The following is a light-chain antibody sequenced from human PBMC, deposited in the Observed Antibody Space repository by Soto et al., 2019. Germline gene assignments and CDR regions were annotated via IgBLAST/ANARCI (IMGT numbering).Light chain of an antibody. V-gene: IGKV3-20*01. CDR2: GAS. J-gene: IGKJ1*01. CDR3: QQYGSSGT. CDR1: QSISSD. Sequence: EIVMTQSPATLSVSPGERATLSCRASQSISSDVAWYQQKPGQAPRLLIFGASIRATGLPDRFSGSGSGTDFTLTISRLEPEDFAVYYCQQYGSSGTFGQGTKVDIK.